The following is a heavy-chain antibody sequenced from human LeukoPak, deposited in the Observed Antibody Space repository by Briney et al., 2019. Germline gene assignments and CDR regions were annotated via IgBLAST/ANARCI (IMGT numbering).Heavy chain of an antibody. CDR1: GGSISSSSYY. V-gene: IGHV4-39*07. J-gene: IGHJ4*02. Sequence: PSETLSLTCTVSGGSISSSSYYWGWIRQPPGKGLEWIGRIYTSGSTNYNPSLKSRVTMSVDTSKNQFSLKLSSVTAADTAVYYCAREGTSDEWLGPTRLDYWGQGTLVTVSS. CDR3: AREGTSDEWLGPTRLDY. CDR2: IYTSGST. D-gene: IGHD5-12*01.